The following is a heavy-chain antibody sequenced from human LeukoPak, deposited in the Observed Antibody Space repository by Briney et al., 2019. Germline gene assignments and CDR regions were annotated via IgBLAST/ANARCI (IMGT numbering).Heavy chain of an antibody. J-gene: IGHJ5*02. CDR2: IYYTGST. Sequence: SETLSLTCTVSGGSLSSYYWSWIRQPPGRELEWIGYIYYTGSTNYNPSLRSRVTISLDTSKSQFSLKLNSVTAADTAVYYCARYSNAVAGARWFDHWGQGTLVTVCS. D-gene: IGHD2-21*01. CDR3: ARYSNAVAGARWFDH. CDR1: GGSLSSYY. V-gene: IGHV4-59*01.